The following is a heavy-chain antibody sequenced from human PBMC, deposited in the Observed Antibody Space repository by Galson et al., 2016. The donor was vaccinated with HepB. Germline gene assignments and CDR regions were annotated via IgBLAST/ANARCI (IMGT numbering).Heavy chain of an antibody. CDR3: AAGAGWVEDY. J-gene: IGHJ4*02. D-gene: IGHD5-24*01. V-gene: IGHV3-30*03. CDR1: GFNFGRYG. CDR2: ISYDGHNK. Sequence: SLRLSCAASGFNFGRYGMHWVRQAPGKGLEWVAVISYDGHNKHYADSVKGRFTLSRDNSKNTLYLQMNTLRAEDTAVYYCAAGAGWVEDYWGQGTLVIVSS.